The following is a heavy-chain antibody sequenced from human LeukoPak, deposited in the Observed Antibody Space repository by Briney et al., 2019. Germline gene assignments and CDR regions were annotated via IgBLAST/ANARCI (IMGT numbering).Heavy chain of an antibody. Sequence: ASVKVSCKASGHTTTRSGTRWVRQAPGQGLDWITWINTYNGNTNYAQKLQGRVTMTTDTSTSTAYMDLRSLRSDDTAVYYCARDPSLIVGATISFFDYWSQGTLVTVSS. D-gene: IGHD1-26*01. CDR1: GHTTTRSG. J-gene: IGHJ4*02. CDR2: INTYNGNT. CDR3: ARDPSLIVGATISFFDY. V-gene: IGHV1-18*01.